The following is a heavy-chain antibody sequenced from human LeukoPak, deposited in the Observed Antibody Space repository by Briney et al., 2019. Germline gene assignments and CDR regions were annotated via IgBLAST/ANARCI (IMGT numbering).Heavy chain of an antibody. J-gene: IGHJ4*02. Sequence: GGSLRLSCAASGFTFSSYAMTWVRQAPGKGLEWVSSISSSGADTYNADSVKGRFTISRDNSKNTLYLQMNSLRAEDTAVCYCAKVGPRTWIQLWFDYWGQGTLVTVSS. V-gene: IGHV3-23*01. D-gene: IGHD5-18*01. CDR3: AKVGPRTWIQLWFDY. CDR1: GFTFSSYA. CDR2: ISSSGADT.